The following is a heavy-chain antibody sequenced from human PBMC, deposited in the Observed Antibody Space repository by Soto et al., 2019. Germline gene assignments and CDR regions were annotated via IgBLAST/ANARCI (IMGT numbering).Heavy chain of an antibody. V-gene: IGHV1-69*01. D-gene: IGHD3-22*01. CDR1: GGTFSSYA. CDR2: IIPIFGTA. J-gene: IGHJ3*02. CDR3: ARGSSPFTMIVEDAFDI. Sequence: QVQLVQSGAEVKKPGSSVKVSCKASGGTFSSYAISWVRQAPGQGLEWMGGIIPIFGTANYAQKFQGRVTITADESTSTAYMELSSLRSEDMAVYYCARGSSPFTMIVEDAFDIWGQGTMVTVSS.